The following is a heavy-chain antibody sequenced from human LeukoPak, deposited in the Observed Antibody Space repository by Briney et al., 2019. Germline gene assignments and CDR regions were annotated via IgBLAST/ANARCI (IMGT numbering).Heavy chain of an antibody. CDR1: GGSISSGGYS. D-gene: IGHD3-22*01. Sequence: SQTLSLTCAVSGGSISSGGYSWRWIRQPPGKGLEWIGYIYHSGSTYYNPSLKSRVTISVDRSKNQFSLKLSSVTAADTAVYYCARAHPSRAPRQKYYYDSSGYYYFDYWGQGTLVTVSS. CDR2: IYHSGST. CDR3: ARAHPSRAPRQKYYYDSSGYYYFDY. V-gene: IGHV4-30-2*01. J-gene: IGHJ4*02.